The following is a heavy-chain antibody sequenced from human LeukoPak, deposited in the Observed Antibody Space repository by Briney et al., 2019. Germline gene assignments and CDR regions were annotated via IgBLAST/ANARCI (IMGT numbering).Heavy chain of an antibody. CDR3: ARKGVSDLYYFDS. Sequence: ASVKVSCKASGYTFTGYYMHWVRQAPGKGLEWMGWINPNSGGTNYAQKFQGRVTMTRDTSISTAYMELSRLRSDDTAVYYCARKGVSDLYYFDSWGQGTLVTVSS. CDR1: GYTFTGYY. CDR2: INPNSGGT. D-gene: IGHD3-16*01. J-gene: IGHJ4*02. V-gene: IGHV1-2*02.